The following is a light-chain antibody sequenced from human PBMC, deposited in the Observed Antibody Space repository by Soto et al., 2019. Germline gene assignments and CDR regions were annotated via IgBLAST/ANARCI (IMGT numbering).Light chain of an antibody. CDR2: AAS. CDR3: QQLNSYPLT. J-gene: IGKJ4*01. CDR1: ESIDSNF. Sequence: PGGSAALSCRSTESIDSNFLAWYQQKPGQAPRLLIYAASSRATGIPDRFSGSGSGTDFTLFINRLEPEDFAVYYCQQLNSYPLTFGGGTKVDIK. V-gene: IGKV3D-20*02.